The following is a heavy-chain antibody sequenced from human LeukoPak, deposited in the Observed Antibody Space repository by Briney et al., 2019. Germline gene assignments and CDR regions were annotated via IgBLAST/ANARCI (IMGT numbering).Heavy chain of an antibody. V-gene: IGHV4-59*01. CDR1: GGSISSYY. J-gene: IGHJ4*02. CDR2: IYYSGST. D-gene: IGHD6-19*01. CDR3: AGYLSGWYGY. Sequence: PSETLSLTCTVSGGSISSYYWSWIRQPPGKGLEWIGYIYYSGSTNYNPSLKSRVTISVDTSKNQFSLKLSSVTAAGTAVYYCAGYLSGWYGYGGQETLVTVPS.